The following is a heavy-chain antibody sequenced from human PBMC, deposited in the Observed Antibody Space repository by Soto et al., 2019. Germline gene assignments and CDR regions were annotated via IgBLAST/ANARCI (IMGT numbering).Heavy chain of an antibody. CDR1: GFSLRDSAVG. CDR2: IYWDDTK. Sequence: QITLKESGPTLVKPTQTLTLTCTFSGFSLRDSAVGVNWIRQPPGKPLEWLALIYWDDTKHYSSSLRNRLTITKDTSKNQVVLTMTNMDPVDTVTYYCAHGSGWLSDQWGQGTLVTVSS. V-gene: IGHV2-5*02. D-gene: IGHD6-19*01. CDR3: AHGSGWLSDQ. J-gene: IGHJ4*02.